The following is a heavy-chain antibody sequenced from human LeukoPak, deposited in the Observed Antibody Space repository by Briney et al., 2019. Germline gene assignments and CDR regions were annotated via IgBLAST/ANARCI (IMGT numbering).Heavy chain of an antibody. CDR1: GFTFSSYS. J-gene: IGHJ6*03. CDR2: ISSSSSYI. Sequence: GGSLRLSCAASGFTFSSYSMNWVRQAPGKGLEGVSSISSSSSYIYYADSVKGRFTISRDNAKNSLYLQMNSLRAEDTAVDYCVKYDTWFGDLGYYYYMDVRGKGTTVTVSS. D-gene: IGHD3-10*01. V-gene: IGHV3-21*01. CDR3: VKYDTWFGDLGYYYYMDV.